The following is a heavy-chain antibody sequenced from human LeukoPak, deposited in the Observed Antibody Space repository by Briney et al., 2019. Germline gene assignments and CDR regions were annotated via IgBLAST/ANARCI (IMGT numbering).Heavy chain of an antibody. CDR1: GFTFSSYE. Sequence: GGSLRLSCAASGFTFSSYEMNWVRQAPGKGLEWVSFISTSDTIIYYADSVKGRFTISRDNAKNSLYLQMYSLRAEDTAVYYCARDNKVVVGTHAFDIWGQGTMVTVSS. D-gene: IGHD3-22*01. CDR2: ISTSDTII. V-gene: IGHV3-48*03. CDR3: ARDNKVVVGTHAFDI. J-gene: IGHJ3*02.